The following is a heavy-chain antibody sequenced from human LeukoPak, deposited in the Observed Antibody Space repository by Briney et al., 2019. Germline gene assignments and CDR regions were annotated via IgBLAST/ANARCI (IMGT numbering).Heavy chain of an antibody. J-gene: IGHJ4*02. Sequence: SETLSLTCAVYGGSFSGYYWGWIRQPPGKGLEWIGEINHSGSTNYNPSLKSRVTISVDTSKNQFSLKLSSVTAEDTAVYYCASADTTRYYFDYWGQGTLVTVSS. CDR1: GGSFSGYY. D-gene: IGHD1-26*01. CDR3: ASADTTRYYFDY. CDR2: INHSGST. V-gene: IGHV4-34*01.